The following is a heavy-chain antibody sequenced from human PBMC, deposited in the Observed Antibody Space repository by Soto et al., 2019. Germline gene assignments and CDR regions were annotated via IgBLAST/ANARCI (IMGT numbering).Heavy chain of an antibody. CDR1: GYTFTSYD. CDR3: ARGEAVTGDF. CDR2: VSPNSGYT. D-gene: IGHD4-17*01. J-gene: IGHJ4*02. Sequence: QVQLVQSGAEVKKPGASVKVSCKASGYTFTSYDINWVRQAPGQGLEWMGWVSPNSGYTAYAQRFKDRVTMTRDKSISTTYMALTSLGSDDTAVDDCARGEAVTGDFWGQGTLVTVSS. V-gene: IGHV1-8*01.